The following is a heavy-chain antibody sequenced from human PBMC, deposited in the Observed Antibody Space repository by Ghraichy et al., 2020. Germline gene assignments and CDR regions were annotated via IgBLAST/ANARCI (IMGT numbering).Heavy chain of an antibody. CDR1: GGSISSSSYY. CDR2: IYYSGST. D-gene: IGHD3-10*01. Sequence: SQTLSLTCTVSGGSISSSSYYWGWIRQPPGKGLEWIGSIYYSGSTYYNPSLKSRVTISVDTSKNQFSLKLSSVTAADTAVYYCARRGGYYYGSGSSLNDYWGQGTLVTVSS. J-gene: IGHJ4*02. V-gene: IGHV4-39*01. CDR3: ARRGGYYYGSGSSLNDY.